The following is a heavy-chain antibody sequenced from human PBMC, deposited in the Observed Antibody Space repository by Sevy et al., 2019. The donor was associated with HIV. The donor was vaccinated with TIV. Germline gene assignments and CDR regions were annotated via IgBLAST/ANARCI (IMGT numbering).Heavy chain of an antibody. CDR3: ATNYDFWSGTTDY. CDR1: GGSISSSNW. V-gene: IGHV4-4*02. J-gene: IGHJ4*02. D-gene: IGHD3-3*01. Sequence: SETLSLTCAVSGGSISSSNWWSWVRQPPGKGLERIGEIYHSGSTNYNPSLKSRVTISVDKSKNQFSLKLSSVTAADTAVYYCATNYDFWSGTTDYWGQGTLVTVSS. CDR2: IYHSGST.